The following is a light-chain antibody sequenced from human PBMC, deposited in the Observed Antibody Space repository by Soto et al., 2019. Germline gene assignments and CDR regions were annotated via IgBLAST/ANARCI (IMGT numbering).Light chain of an antibody. CDR1: SGSVSGSNY. CDR3: VLYMPSGIWV. Sequence: QTVVTQEPSFSVSPGGPVTLTCALNSGSVSGSNYPSWFQQTPGQAPRALIQYTNVRSSGVPDRFSGSILGSKAALTITGAQADDESDYYCVLYMPSGIWVFGGGTKVTVL. V-gene: IGLV8-61*01. CDR2: YTN. J-gene: IGLJ3*02.